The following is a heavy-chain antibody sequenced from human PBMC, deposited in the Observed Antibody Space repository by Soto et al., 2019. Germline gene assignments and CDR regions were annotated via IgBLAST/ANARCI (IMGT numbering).Heavy chain of an antibody. Sequence: ASVKVSCKASGGTFSSYTISWVRQAPGQGLEWMGRIIPILGIANYAQKFQGRVTITADKSTSTAYMELSSLRSEDTAVYYCARDRSSSWGSMNWFDPWGQGTLVTVSS. CDR3: ARDRSSSWGSMNWFDP. D-gene: IGHD6-13*01. V-gene: IGHV1-69*04. J-gene: IGHJ5*02. CDR2: IIPILGIA. CDR1: GGTFSSYT.